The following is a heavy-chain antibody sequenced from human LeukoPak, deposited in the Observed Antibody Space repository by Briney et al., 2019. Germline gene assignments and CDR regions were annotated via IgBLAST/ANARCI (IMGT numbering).Heavy chain of an antibody. J-gene: IGHJ3*02. V-gene: IGHV4-59*01. CDR2: IYYSGST. CDR1: GGSISSYY. D-gene: IGHD3-22*01. CDR3: AREDSSGYYYPPRAFDI. Sequence: SETLSLTCTVSGGSISSYYWSWIRQPPGKGLEWIGYIYYSGSTNYNPSLKSRVTISVGTSKNQFSLKLSSVTAADTAVYYCAREDSSGYYYPPRAFDIWGQGTMVTVSS.